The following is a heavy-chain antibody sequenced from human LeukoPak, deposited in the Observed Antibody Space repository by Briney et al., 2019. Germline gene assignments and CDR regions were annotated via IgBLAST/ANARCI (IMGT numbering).Heavy chain of an antibody. Sequence: PGGSLRLSCAASGFTFSSYAMHWVRQAPAKGLEWVAVISYDGSNKYYADSAKGRFTISRDNSKNTLYLQMNSLRAEDTAVYYCARDSRGSYPRAAYYYYGMDVWGQGTTVTVSS. J-gene: IGHJ6*02. CDR3: ARDSRGSYPRAAYYYYGMDV. D-gene: IGHD1-26*01. V-gene: IGHV3-30-3*01. CDR2: ISYDGSNK. CDR1: GFTFSSYA.